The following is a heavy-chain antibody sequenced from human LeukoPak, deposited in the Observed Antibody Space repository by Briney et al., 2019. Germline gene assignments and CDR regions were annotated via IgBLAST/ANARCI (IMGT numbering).Heavy chain of an antibody. Sequence: GSLRLSCAASGFTFSTYGMHWVRQPPGKGLEWIGEINHSGSTNYNPSLKSRVTISVDKSKNQFSLKLSSVTAADTAVYYCAAHTVATGDYWGQGTLVTVSS. J-gene: IGHJ4*02. V-gene: IGHV4-34*08. D-gene: IGHD4-17*01. CDR1: GFTFSTYG. CDR2: INHSGST. CDR3: AAHTVATGDY.